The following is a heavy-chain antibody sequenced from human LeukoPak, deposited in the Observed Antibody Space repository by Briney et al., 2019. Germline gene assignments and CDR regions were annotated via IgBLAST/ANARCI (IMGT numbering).Heavy chain of an antibody. Sequence: SVTVSCTASGGTFSSYAISWVRQAPGQGLEWMGGIIPIFGTANYAQKFQGRVTTTADESTSTAYMELSSLRSEDTAVYYCARETLYDYVWGSYRSYFDYWGQGTLVTVSS. CDR2: IIPIFGTA. CDR1: GGTFSSYA. J-gene: IGHJ4*02. V-gene: IGHV1-69*13. D-gene: IGHD3-16*02. CDR3: ARETLYDYVWGSYRSYFDY.